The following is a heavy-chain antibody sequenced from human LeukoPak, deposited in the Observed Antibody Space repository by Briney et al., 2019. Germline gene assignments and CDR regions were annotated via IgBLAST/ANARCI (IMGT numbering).Heavy chain of an antibody. CDR2: IYYSGKT. CDR1: GGSISSSNYY. V-gene: IGHV4-39*01. CDR3: ARSGVGATTYYYYDYYMDV. J-gene: IGHJ6*03. D-gene: IGHD1-26*01. Sequence: SETLSLTCTVSGGSISSSNYYWGWIRQPPGKGLGWIGSIYYSGKTDYNPSLKSRVTISVDTSNNQFSLKLSSVTAADTAVYYCARSGVGATTYYYYDYYMDVWGKGTTVTVSS.